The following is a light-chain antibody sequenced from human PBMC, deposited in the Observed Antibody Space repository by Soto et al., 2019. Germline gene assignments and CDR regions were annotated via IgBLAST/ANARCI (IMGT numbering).Light chain of an antibody. CDR3: QQSHSTPSYT. J-gene: IGKJ2*01. CDR2: GTS. V-gene: IGKV1-39*01. CDR1: QTTTNY. Sequence: DIQMTQSPSALSASVGDRVTITCRASQTTTNYLNWYQKKPGKAPKLLIYGTSTLESEVSSRFSGSGSGTEFTLTIRNVQPEDFATYYCQQSHSTPSYTFGQGTQLEIK.